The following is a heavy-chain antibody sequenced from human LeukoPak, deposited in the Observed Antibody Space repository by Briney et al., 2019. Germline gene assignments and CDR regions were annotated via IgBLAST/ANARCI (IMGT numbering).Heavy chain of an antibody. CDR2: IRYDGSNK. CDR3: LGTSNSFDY. V-gene: IGHV3-30*02. D-gene: IGHD1-7*01. CDR1: GFTFSSYG. J-gene: IGHJ4*02. Sequence: TGGSLRLSCAASGFTFSSYGMHWVRQTPDKGLEWVAFIRYDGSNKYYAESVKGRFTISRDNSKRTLYLQMNNLRADDTGVYYALGTSNSFDYWGQGTLVTVSS.